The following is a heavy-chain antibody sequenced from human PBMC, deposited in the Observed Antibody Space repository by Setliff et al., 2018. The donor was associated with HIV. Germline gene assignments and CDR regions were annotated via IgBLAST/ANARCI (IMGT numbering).Heavy chain of an antibody. CDR3: ARIVATITCYDY. V-gene: IGHV4-39*07. D-gene: IGHD5-12*01. CDR2: IYYSGST. CDR1: GGSISNSSYY. Sequence: ETLSLTCTVSGGSISNSSYYWGWVRQPPGKGLEWIGSIYYSGSTYYNPSLKSRVTISVDTSKNQFSLKLSSVTAADSAVYYCARIVATITCYDYWGQGTLVTVSS. J-gene: IGHJ4*02.